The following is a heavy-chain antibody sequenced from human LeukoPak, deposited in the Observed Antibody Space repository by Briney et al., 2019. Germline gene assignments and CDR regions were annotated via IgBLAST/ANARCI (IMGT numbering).Heavy chain of an antibody. CDR1: GYTFTGYY. V-gene: IGHV1-2*02. CDR2: INPNSGYT. D-gene: IGHD2-2*01. CDR3: ARVQYQLLFEGNWFDP. J-gene: IGHJ5*02. Sequence: ASVKVSCKASGYTFTGYYIHWVRQAPGQGLEWMGWINPNSGYTHYAQKFQGRGTITRDTATPTAYMALNSLLSDDTAVYYCARVQYQLLFEGNWFDPWGQGTLVTVS.